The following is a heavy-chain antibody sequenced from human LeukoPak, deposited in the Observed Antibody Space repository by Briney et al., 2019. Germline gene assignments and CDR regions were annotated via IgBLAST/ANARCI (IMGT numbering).Heavy chain of an antibody. J-gene: IGHJ4*02. CDR2: ISYDGSNK. CDR3: AKDSHYGSGSHHYYFDY. CDR1: GFTFSSFA. D-gene: IGHD3-10*01. Sequence: GGSLRLSCAASGFTFSSFAMTWVRQAPGKGLEWVAVISYDGSNKYYAHSVKGRFTISRDNSKNTLYLQMNSLRAEDTAVYYCAKDSHYGSGSHHYYFDYWGQGTLVTVSS. V-gene: IGHV3-30*18.